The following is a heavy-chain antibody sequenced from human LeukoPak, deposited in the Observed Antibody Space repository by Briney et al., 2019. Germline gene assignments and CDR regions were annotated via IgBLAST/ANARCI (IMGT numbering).Heavy chain of an antibody. CDR1: GFTFSDYA. Sequence: PGGSLRLSCAASGFTFSDYAMSWVRQAPGKGLEWVSIISGGGDSAYSADSMKGRFTISRDNSKNTLYLQMDTLRAEDTAVYYCAKALGAICGAGCSSRYFDCWGQGTLVTVSS. J-gene: IGHJ4*02. CDR2: ISGGGDSA. V-gene: IGHV3-23*01. CDR3: AKALGAICGAGCSSRYFDC. D-gene: IGHD2-15*01.